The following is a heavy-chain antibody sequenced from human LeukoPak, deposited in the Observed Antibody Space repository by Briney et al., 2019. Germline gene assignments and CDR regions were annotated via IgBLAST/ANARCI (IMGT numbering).Heavy chain of an antibody. Sequence: GGSLRLSCAASGFTFSNAWMSWVRQAPGKGLEWVGRIKSKTDGGTTDYAAPVKGRFTISRDDSKNTLYLQMNSLKTEDTAVYYCTTRAILLWFGELDYWGQGTLVTVSS. CDR2: IKSKTDGGTT. CDR1: GFTFSNAW. CDR3: TTRAILLWFGELDY. J-gene: IGHJ4*02. V-gene: IGHV3-15*01. D-gene: IGHD3-10*01.